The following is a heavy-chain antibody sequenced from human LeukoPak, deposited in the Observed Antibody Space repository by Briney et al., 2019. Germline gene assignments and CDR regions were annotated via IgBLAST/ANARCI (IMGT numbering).Heavy chain of an antibody. CDR2: IWYDGSKK. D-gene: IGHD1-26*01. CDR1: GFTFSSYG. J-gene: IGHJ4*02. V-gene: IGHV3-33*01. CDR3: AREAVSYFYFDY. Sequence: GGSLRLSCAASGFTFSSYGMHWVRQAPGKGLEWVAVIWYDGSKKYYADSVEGRFTISRDNSKNTLYLQMNSLRAEDTAVYFCAREAVSYFYFDYWGQGTLVTVSS.